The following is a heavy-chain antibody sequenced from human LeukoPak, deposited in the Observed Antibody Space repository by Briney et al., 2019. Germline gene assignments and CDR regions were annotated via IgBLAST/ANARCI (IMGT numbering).Heavy chain of an antibody. CDR2: IYYSGST. V-gene: IGHV4-39*07. CDR1: GGSISSSSYY. D-gene: IGHD6-19*01. CDR3: ARGRTAVAGRFDY. J-gene: IGHJ4*02. Sequence: SETLSLTCTVSGGSISSSSYYWGWIRQPPGKGLEWIGSIYYSGSTYYNPSLKSRVTISVDTSKNQFSLKLSSVTAADTAVYYCARGRTAVAGRFDYWGQGTLVTVSA.